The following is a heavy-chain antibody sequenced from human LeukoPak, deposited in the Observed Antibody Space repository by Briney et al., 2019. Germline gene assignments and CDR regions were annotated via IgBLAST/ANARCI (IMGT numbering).Heavy chain of an antibody. CDR3: VGVGDRDSGSYYYYLDQ. J-gene: IGHJ4*02. Sequence: GGSLRLSCAASGFTFSTYWMHWVRQAPGKGLVWVSRINSDGSSTSYADSVKGRFTISRDNAKNTLYLQMNSLRVDDTAVYYCVGVGDRDSGSYYYYLDQWGQGTLVTVSS. CDR2: INSDGSST. D-gene: IGHD1-26*01. V-gene: IGHV3-74*01. CDR1: GFTFSTYW.